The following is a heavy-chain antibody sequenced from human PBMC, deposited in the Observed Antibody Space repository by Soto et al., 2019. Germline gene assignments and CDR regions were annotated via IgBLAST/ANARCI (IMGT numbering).Heavy chain of an antibody. Sequence: QVQLVESGGGVVQPGRSLRLSCAASGFTFSSYAMHWVRQAPGKGLEWVAVISYDGSNKYYADSVKGRFAISRDNSKNTLYLQMNSLRAEDTAVYYCARDRPSVVAARPPYGMDVWGQGTTVTVSS. V-gene: IGHV3-30*09. CDR1: GFTFSSYA. D-gene: IGHD2-15*01. J-gene: IGHJ6*02. CDR3: ARDRPSVVAARPPYGMDV. CDR2: ISYDGSNK.